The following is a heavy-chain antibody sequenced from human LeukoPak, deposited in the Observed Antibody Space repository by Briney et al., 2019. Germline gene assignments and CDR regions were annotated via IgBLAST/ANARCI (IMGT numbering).Heavy chain of an antibody. CDR1: GFTFSSYA. CDR3: ARVDCSCLLNY. D-gene: IGHD2-21*01. J-gene: IGHJ4*01. CDR2: ISGSGGST. Sequence: PGGSLRLSCAASGFTFSSYAMSWVRQAPGKGLEWVSAISGSGGSTYYADSVKGRFTISRDNSKNTLYVQMNSLRAEDTAVYYCARVDCSCLLNYLGQGTLATGSS. V-gene: IGHV3-23*01.